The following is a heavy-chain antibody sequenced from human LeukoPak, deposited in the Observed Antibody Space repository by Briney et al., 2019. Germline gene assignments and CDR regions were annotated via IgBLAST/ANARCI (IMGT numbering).Heavy chain of an antibody. Sequence: SETLSLTCTVSGGSISSHYWSWIRQPPGKGLEWIGYIYYSGSTNYNPSLKSRVTISVDTSKNQFSLKLNSVTAADTAVYYCARKEGDYWGQGTLVTVSS. J-gene: IGHJ4*02. CDR1: GGSISSHY. CDR3: ARKEGDY. CDR2: IYYSGST. V-gene: IGHV4-59*11.